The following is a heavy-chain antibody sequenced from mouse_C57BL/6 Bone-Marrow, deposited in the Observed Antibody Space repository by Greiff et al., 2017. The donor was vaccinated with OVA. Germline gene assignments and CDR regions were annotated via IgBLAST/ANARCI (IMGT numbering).Heavy chain of an antibody. CDR2: IYPRSGNT. Sequence: VQLQQSGAELARPGASVKLSCTASGYTFTSYGISWLKQRTGRGLEWIGEIYPRSGNTYYNENFKGKATLTADKSSSTAYTELRSLTSEDSAVYVCARGSNPWYFDYWGQGTTLTVSS. CDR3: ARGSNPWYFDY. CDR1: GYTFTSYG. D-gene: IGHD2-5*01. J-gene: IGHJ2*01. V-gene: IGHV1-81*01.